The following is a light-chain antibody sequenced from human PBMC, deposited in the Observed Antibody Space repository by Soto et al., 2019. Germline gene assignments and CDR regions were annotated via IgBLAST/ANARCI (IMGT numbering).Light chain of an antibody. CDR2: GAS. CDR1: QSVSSN. V-gene: IGKV3-15*01. Sequence: EIVMTQTPATLSVSPGERATLSCRASQSVSSNVAWYQQKPGQAPRLLIYGASTRATGIPDRFSGSGYGTEFTLTIRSLQSEDFAIYYCQQYNKWPRTFGQGTNVEIK. CDR3: QQYNKWPRT. J-gene: IGKJ1*01.